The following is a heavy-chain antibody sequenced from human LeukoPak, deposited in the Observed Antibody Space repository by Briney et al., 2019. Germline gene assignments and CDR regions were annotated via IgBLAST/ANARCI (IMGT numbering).Heavy chain of an antibody. CDR1: GYTFTSYA. Sequence: ASVKVSCKASGYTFTSYAMHWVRQAPGQRLEWMGWINAGNGNTKYSQKFQGRVTITRDTSTSTVYMELSSLRSEDTAVYYCARDRNWGNFDYWGQGTLVTVSS. CDR2: INAGNGNT. D-gene: IGHD7-27*01. CDR3: ARDRNWGNFDY. J-gene: IGHJ4*02. V-gene: IGHV1-3*01.